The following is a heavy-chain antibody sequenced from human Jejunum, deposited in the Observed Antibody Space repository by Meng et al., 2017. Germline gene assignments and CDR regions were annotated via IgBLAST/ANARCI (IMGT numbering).Heavy chain of an antibody. CDR2: IYYTGST. CDR3: ARLGITETIGGFDP. J-gene: IGHJ5*02. V-gene: IGHV4-31*03. CDR1: GVSLRTGAYY. Sequence: QVQLKECSPGLLKPSQTLSLTCTVSGVSLRTGAYYWSWIRQHPGKGLEWIGYIYYTGSTFYNPSLKSRVSISLETSKNQFSLKVTSVTAADTAFYYCARLGITETIGGFDPWGQGILVTVSS. D-gene: IGHD1-7*01.